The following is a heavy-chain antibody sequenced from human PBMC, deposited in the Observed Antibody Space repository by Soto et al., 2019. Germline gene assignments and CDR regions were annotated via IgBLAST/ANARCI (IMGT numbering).Heavy chain of an antibody. V-gene: IGHV3-21*04. J-gene: IGHJ4*02. D-gene: IGHD2-15*01. Sequence: GGSLRLSCAAFGFTFNTYAMHWVRQSPGKWLEWVAFISSGSDYIYYADSVKGRFTISRDNAKSSLYLQMNSLTDDDTALYYCASEYCSGGSCYSRIFDYWGQGSLVTVSS. CDR2: ISSGSDYI. CDR3: ASEYCSGGSCYSRIFDY. CDR1: GFTFNTYA.